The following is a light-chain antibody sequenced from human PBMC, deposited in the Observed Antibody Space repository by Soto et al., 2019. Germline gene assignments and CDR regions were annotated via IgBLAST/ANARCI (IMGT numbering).Light chain of an antibody. Sequence: QSALTQPASVTGSPGQSITISCTGTSSDVGSYNLVSWYQQHPGKAPKLMIYEGSKRPSGVSNRFSGSKSGNTASLTISGLQAEDEADYYCCSYAGRSTFRGFGGGTKLTVL. CDR1: SSDVGSYNL. V-gene: IGLV2-23*03. CDR2: EGS. CDR3: CSYAGRSTFRG. J-gene: IGLJ2*01.